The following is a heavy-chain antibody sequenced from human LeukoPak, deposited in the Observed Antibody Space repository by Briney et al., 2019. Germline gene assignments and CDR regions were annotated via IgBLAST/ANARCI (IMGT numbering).Heavy chain of an antibody. J-gene: IGHJ5*02. CDR2: IYPGDSDT. CDR1: GYRFTSYW. Sequence: GESLKISCKGSGYRFTSYWIGWVRQMPGKGLEWMGIIYPGDSDTRYSPSFQGQVTISADKSISTAYLQWSSLKASDTAMYYCARRTSSTSKKENWFDPWGQGTLVTVSS. D-gene: IGHD2-2*01. CDR3: ARRTSSTSKKENWFDP. V-gene: IGHV5-51*01.